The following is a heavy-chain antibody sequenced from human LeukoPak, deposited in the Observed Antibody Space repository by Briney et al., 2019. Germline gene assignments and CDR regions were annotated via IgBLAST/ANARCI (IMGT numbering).Heavy chain of an antibody. CDR2: INPNSGGT. CDR3: ARGYSSSWAYYYYYYMDV. CDR1: GYTFTGYY. V-gene: IGHV1-2*02. Sequence: AASVKVSCKASGYTFTGYYMHWVRQAPGQGLEWMGWINPNSGGTNYAQKFQGRVTMTRDTSISTAYMELSRLRSDDTAVYYCARGYSSSWAYYYYYYMDVWGKGTTVTISS. D-gene: IGHD6-13*01. J-gene: IGHJ6*03.